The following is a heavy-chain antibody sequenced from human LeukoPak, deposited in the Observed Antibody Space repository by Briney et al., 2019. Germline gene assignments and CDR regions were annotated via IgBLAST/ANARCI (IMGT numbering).Heavy chain of an antibody. CDR2: INPNSGGT. D-gene: IGHD3-10*01. Sequence: GASVTVSCKASGYTFTGYYMHWVRQAPGQGLEWMGRINPNSGGTNYAQKFQGRVTMTRDTSISTAYMELSRLRSDDTAVYYCARIKNRGSGSYYFDYWGQGTLVTVSS. V-gene: IGHV1-2*06. CDR1: GYTFTGYY. CDR3: ARIKNRGSGSYYFDY. J-gene: IGHJ4*02.